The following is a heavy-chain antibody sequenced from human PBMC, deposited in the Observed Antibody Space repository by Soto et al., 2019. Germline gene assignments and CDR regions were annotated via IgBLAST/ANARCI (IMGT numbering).Heavy chain of an antibody. D-gene: IGHD6-19*01. CDR3: ARGARIAVAGNNSHYYYYGIDV. CDR2: INAGNGNT. V-gene: IGHV1-3*01. J-gene: IGHJ6*02. CDR1: GYTFTSYA. Sequence: QVQLVQSGAEVKKPGASVKVSCKASGYTFTSYAMHWVRQAPGQRLEWMGWINAGNGNTKYSQKFQGRVTITRDTSASTAYMELSSLRSEDTAVYYCARGARIAVAGNNSHYYYYGIDVWGQGTTVTVSS.